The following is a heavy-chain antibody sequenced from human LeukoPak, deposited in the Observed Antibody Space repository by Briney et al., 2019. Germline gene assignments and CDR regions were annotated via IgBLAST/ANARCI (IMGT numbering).Heavy chain of an antibody. CDR2: ISSDGTDT. Sequence: PGGSLRLSCVASGFSFSSSWMHWVRQDPVKGLMWVARISSDGTDTKYADSVKGRFTISRDNAENTLYLQMNSLRAEDTAIYYCGRDPNQRGPTTLDHWGQGTQVTVSS. CDR1: GFSFSSSW. J-gene: IGHJ4*02. V-gene: IGHV3-74*01. CDR3: GRDPNQRGPTTLDH. D-gene: IGHD1-14*01.